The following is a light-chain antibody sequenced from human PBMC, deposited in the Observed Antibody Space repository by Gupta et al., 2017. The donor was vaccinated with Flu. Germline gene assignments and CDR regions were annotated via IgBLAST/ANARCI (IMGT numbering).Light chain of an antibody. CDR2: GAS. Sequence: VFSRSPGTLSLSPGERATLSCRASQSVSSSYLAWYQQKPGQAPRLLIYGASSRATGIPDRFSGSGSGTDFTLTISRLEPEDFAVYYCQQDGSSPLTFGGGTKVEIK. CDR1: QSVSSSY. J-gene: IGKJ4*01. CDR3: QQDGSSPLT. V-gene: IGKV3-20*01.